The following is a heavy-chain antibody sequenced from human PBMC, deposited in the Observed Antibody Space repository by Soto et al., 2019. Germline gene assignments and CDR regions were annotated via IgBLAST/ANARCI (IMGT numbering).Heavy chain of an antibody. V-gene: IGHV4-39*01. CDR3: AIYLHANGRLHX. J-gene: IGHJ4*02. CDR2: IYYSGKT. CDR1: GASITSTTYF. Sequence: KTSETLSLTCTLSGASITSTTYFWAWIRQPPGKGLEWVGRIYYSGKTHYNPSLKSRVNISVDRSKNQFSLQMTSVTAADTADYSWAIYLHANGRLHXWGQATLVNVCX.